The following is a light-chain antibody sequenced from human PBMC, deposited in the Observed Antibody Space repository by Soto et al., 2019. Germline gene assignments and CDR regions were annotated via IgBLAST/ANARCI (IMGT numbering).Light chain of an antibody. J-gene: IGLJ2*01. Sequence: SYELTQPPSVSVAPGQTARITCGGNKIGTKSVHWYQQKPGQAPVLVVFDDSDRPSGIPERFSGSNSGNTATLTISSVEAGDEAEYYCQVWDSSTDQNVVFGGGTQLTVL. CDR1: KIGTKS. CDR3: QVWDSSTDQNVV. CDR2: DDS. V-gene: IGLV3-21*02.